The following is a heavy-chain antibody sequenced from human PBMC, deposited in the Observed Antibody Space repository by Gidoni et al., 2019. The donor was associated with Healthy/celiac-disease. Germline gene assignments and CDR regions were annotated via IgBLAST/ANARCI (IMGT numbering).Heavy chain of an antibody. CDR2: IYTSGST. V-gene: IGHV4-61*02. CDR1: GGSISSGSYY. J-gene: IGHJ5*02. D-gene: IGHD6-6*01. Sequence: QVQLQESGPGLVKPSQTLSLTCTFSGGSISSGSYYWSWIRQPAGKGLEWIGRIYTSGSTNYNPSLKSRVTISVDTSKNQFSLKLSSVTAADTAVYYCARDGRAYSSSSVSWFDPWGQGTLVTVSS. CDR3: ARDGRAYSSSSVSWFDP.